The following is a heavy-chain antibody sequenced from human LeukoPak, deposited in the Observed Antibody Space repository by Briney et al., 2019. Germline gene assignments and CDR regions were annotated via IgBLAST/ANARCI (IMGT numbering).Heavy chain of an antibody. D-gene: IGHD1-26*01. CDR1: GGSISSGSYY. CDR3: VRCGSYCLDY. J-gene: IGHJ4*02. CDR2: IYSSGST. V-gene: IGHV4-61*02. Sequence: PSETLSLTCTVSGGSISSGSYYWSWIRQPAGKGLEWIGRIYSSGSTNYNPSLKSRVTISVDTSKNQFSLNLSSVTAADTAVYYCVRCGSYCLDYWGQGTLVTVSS.